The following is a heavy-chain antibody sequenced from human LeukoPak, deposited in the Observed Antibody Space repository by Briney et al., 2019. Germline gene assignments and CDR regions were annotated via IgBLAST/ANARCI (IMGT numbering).Heavy chain of an antibody. D-gene: IGHD1-26*01. CDR2: MGPTGDT. Sequence: GGSLRLSCAGSGFTFTKFAMTWVRQAPGKGLEWVSSMGPTGDTYYLDPVKGRFSLSRDVSKSTMSLHMSTLRVDDTAVYFCAKATPYGTTWVGGFDLWGQGTMVTVSS. CDR3: AKATPYGTTWVGGFDL. V-gene: IGHV3-23*01. CDR1: GFTFTKFA. J-gene: IGHJ3*01.